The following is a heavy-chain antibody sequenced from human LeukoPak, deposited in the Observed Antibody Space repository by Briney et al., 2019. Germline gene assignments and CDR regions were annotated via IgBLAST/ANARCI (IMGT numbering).Heavy chain of an antibody. J-gene: IGHJ4*02. D-gene: IGHD4/OR15-4a*01. CDR1: RFIFSSCA. CDR3: VKEMLTTTSAFDY. CDR2: IDRNGRNT. Sequence: GGSLRLSCSASRFIFSSCAMHWVRQAPGKGLEYVSTIDRNGRNTYYAGSLRGRFTISRDNSKNTLYLQMRSLRAEDTAVYYCVKEMLTTTSAFDYWGQGSLVTVSS. V-gene: IGHV3-64D*09.